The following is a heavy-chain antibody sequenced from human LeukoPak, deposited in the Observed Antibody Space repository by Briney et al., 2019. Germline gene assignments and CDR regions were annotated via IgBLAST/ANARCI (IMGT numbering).Heavy chain of an antibody. J-gene: IGHJ5*02. V-gene: IGHV1-18*01. Sequence: GASVTVSCKASGYTFTSYGISWVRQAPGQGLEWMGWISAYNGNTNYAQKLQGRVTMTTDTSTSTAYMELRSLRSDDTAVYYCARCRGVRGQSGPRNWFDPWGQGTLVTVSS. CDR3: ARCRGVRGQSGPRNWFDP. CDR2: ISAYNGNT. D-gene: IGHD3-10*01. CDR1: GYTFTSYG.